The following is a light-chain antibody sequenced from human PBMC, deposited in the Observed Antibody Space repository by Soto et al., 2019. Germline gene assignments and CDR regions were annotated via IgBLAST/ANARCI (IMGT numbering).Light chain of an antibody. J-gene: IGKJ2*01. Sequence: DIQMTQSPSTLSASVGYRVTITCRASQSISTWLAWYQQKPGKAPKLLIYGASSLESGVPSRFSGSGSVTEFTLIIDSLQPDDFATYYCQQYSSSSPTFGQGTKLEIK. V-gene: IGKV1-5*01. CDR1: QSISTW. CDR2: GAS. CDR3: QQYSSSSPT.